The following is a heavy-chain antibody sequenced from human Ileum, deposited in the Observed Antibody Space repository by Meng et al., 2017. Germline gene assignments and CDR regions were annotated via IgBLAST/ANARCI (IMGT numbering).Heavy chain of an antibody. Sequence: QVQLVQYGAEVKKPWASVRISCKASGYTFISYYVHWVRQAPGQGLEWMGINNPTDSYTFYTQSFQGRLTITRDTSTNTVYMELNSLRVEDTAVYYSTRGWVDYWGQGTLVTVSS. D-gene: IGHD3-16*01. CDR1: GYTFISYY. V-gene: IGHV1-46*01. J-gene: IGHJ4*02. CDR3: TRGWVDY. CDR2: NNPTDSYT.